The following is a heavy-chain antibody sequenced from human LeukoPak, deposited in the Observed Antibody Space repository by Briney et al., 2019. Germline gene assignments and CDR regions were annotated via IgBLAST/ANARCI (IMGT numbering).Heavy chain of an antibody. CDR1: GFTVSTNY. CDR2: LYSGGST. V-gene: IGHV3-53*01. Sequence: GGSLRLSCAASGFTVSTNYMTWVRQAPGKGLEWVSVLYSGGSTYYADSVKGRFTISRDNSKNTLYLQMNSLRVEDTAMYYCARGEPASWGQGTLVSVSS. D-gene: IGHD2-2*01. CDR3: ARGEPAS. J-gene: IGHJ5*02.